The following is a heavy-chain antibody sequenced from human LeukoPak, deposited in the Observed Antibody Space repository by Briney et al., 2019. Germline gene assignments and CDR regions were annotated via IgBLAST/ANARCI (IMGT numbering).Heavy chain of an antibody. V-gene: IGHV3-30*18. J-gene: IGHJ4*02. Sequence: GGSLRLSCAASGFTFSSYGMHWVRQAPGKGLEWVAVISYDGSNKYYADSVKGRFTISRDNSKNTLYLQMNSLRAEDTAVYYCAKDWAVAGTPDYWGQGTLVTVSS. CDR1: GFTFSSYG. CDR2: ISYDGSNK. D-gene: IGHD6-19*01. CDR3: AKDWAVAGTPDY.